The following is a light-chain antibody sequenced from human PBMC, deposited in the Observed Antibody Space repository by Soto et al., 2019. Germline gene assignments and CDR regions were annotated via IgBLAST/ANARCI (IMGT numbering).Light chain of an antibody. V-gene: IGLV2-11*01. CDR3: CSYAGSLVV. J-gene: IGLJ2*01. Sequence: QSALTQPRSVSGSPGQSVTISCTGTSSDVGGYNYVSWYQQHPGKAPKLMIYDVSKRPSGVPDRFSGSKSGNTASLTISGLQAEDEADNYCCSYAGSLVVFGGGTKLTVL. CDR1: SSDVGGYNY. CDR2: DVS.